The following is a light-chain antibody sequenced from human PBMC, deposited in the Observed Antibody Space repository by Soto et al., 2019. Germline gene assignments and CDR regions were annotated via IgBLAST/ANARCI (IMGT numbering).Light chain of an antibody. CDR2: DAS. CDR1: QDISDY. V-gene: IGKV1-33*01. Sequence: DIQITQSPSSLSASVGDRVTITCQASQDISDYVKLYQQKPGKPPKVLIYDASNVEAGVPSRFSGSGSRTDFSFTISSLQPEDIATYYCQQYDNLPLTFGGGTKVDIK. J-gene: IGKJ4*01. CDR3: QQYDNLPLT.